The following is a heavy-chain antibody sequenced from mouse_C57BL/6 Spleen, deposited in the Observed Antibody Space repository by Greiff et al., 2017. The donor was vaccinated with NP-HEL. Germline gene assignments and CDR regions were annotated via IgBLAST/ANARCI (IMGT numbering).Heavy chain of an antibody. CDR3: ASEGAYYSNYRYFDV. J-gene: IGHJ1*03. V-gene: IGHV1-9*01. D-gene: IGHD2-5*01. CDR2: ILPGSGST. Sequence: VQLQQSGAELMKPGASVKLSCKATGYTFTGYWIEWVKQRPGHGLEWIGEILPGSGSTNYNEKFKGKATFTADTSSNTAYMQLSSLTTEDSAIYYCASEGAYYSNYRYFDVWGTGTTVTVSS. CDR1: GYTFTGYW.